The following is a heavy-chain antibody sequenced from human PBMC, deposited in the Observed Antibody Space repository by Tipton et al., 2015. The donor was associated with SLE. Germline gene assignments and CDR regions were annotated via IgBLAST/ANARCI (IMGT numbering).Heavy chain of an antibody. D-gene: IGHD6-13*01. CDR3: ARHGGSSVAPGFDY. J-gene: IGHJ4*02. Sequence: TLSLTCTVSGGSISSYYWSWIRQPPGKGLEWIGYIYYSGSTIYNPSLKSRVTMSVDTSKNQFSLNLSSVTATDTAVYYCARHGGSSVAPGFDYWGQGTLVTVSS. CDR2: IYYSGST. V-gene: IGHV4-59*08. CDR1: GGSISSYY.